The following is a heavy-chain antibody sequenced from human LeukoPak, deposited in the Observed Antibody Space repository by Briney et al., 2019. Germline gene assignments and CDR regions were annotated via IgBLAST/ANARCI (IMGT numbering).Heavy chain of an antibody. Sequence: ERSLRLSCAASGFIFSNCGIHWVRQAPGRGLEWVAVIWYDGSNKYYADSVKGRFTVSRDNSKNTVHLQMHSLRAEDTAVYYCARDRPGGGINGMDVWGQGTTVTVSS. CDR3: ARDRPGGGINGMDV. CDR2: IWYDGSNK. CDR1: GFIFSNCG. V-gene: IGHV3-33*01. D-gene: IGHD3-16*01. J-gene: IGHJ6*02.